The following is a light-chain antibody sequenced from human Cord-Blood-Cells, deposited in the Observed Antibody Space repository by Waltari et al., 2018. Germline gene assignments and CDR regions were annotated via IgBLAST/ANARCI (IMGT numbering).Light chain of an antibody. J-gene: IGLJ2*01. CDR2: GKN. V-gene: IGLV3-19*01. Sequence: SSELTQDPAVSVALGQTVRITCQGDSLRSYYASWYQQKPGQAPVLVIYGKNNRASGIPDRFSGSNSGNTASLTITGAQAEDEADYYCHSRDSSGNHLVFGGGTKLTVL. CDR1: SLRSYY. CDR3: HSRDSSGNHLV.